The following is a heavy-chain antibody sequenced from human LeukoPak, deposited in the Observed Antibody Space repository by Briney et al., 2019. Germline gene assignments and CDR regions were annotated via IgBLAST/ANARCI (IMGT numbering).Heavy chain of an antibody. CDR3: ARDKALDIVGTTADY. CDR2: INPYSGGI. D-gene: IGHD5-12*01. J-gene: IGHJ4*02. CDR1: GYTFTGFY. V-gene: IGHV1-2*02. Sequence: GASVKVSCKASGYTFTGFYIHWVRQAPGHGLEGMGWINPYSGGINYAQSFQGRVPLTRDTSISTAYMELSSLRSDDTAIYYCARDKALDIVGTTADYWGQGTLVTVSS.